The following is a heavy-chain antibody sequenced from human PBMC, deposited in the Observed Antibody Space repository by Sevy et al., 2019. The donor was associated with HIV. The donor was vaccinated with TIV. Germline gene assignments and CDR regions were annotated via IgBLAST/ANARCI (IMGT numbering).Heavy chain of an antibody. J-gene: IGHJ6*02. V-gene: IGHV4-34*01. CDR3: ARVPYCSSTSYYLSYYYYGMDV. D-gene: IGHD2-2*01. CDR2: INHSGST. CDR1: GGSFSGYY. Sequence: SETLSLTCAVYGGSFSGYYWSWIRQPPGKGLEWIGEINHSGSTNYNPSLKSRVTISVDTSKNQFSLKLSSVTAADTAVYYCARVPYCSSTSYYLSYYYYGMDVWGQGTTVTVSS.